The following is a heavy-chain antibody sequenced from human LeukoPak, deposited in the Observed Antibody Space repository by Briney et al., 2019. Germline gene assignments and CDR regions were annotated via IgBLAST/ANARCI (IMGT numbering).Heavy chain of an antibody. CDR3: AKVKGLRFLEWLLDYFDY. D-gene: IGHD3-3*01. V-gene: IGHV3-23*01. CDR1: GFTFSSYA. J-gene: IGHJ4*02. CDR2: ISGNGGST. Sequence: GGSLRLSCAASGFTFSSYAMSWVRQAPGKGLEWVSAISGNGGSTYYADSVKGRFTISRDNSKNTLYLQMNSLRAEDAAVYYCAKVKGLRFLEWLLDYFDYWGQGTLVTVSS.